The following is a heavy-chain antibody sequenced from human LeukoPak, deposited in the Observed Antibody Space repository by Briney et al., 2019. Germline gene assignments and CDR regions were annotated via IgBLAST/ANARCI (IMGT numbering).Heavy chain of an antibody. CDR2: ISGSGGST. J-gene: IGHJ3*02. Sequence: PGGSLRLSCAASGFTFSSYAMSWVRQAPGKGLEWVSAISGSGGSTYYADSVKGRFTISRDNSKNTLYLQMNSLRAEDTAVYYCAKSLAVAYGSGSYVFGDAFDIWGQGTMVTVSS. V-gene: IGHV3-23*01. CDR3: AKSLAVAYGSGSYVFGDAFDI. CDR1: GFTFSSYA. D-gene: IGHD3-10*01.